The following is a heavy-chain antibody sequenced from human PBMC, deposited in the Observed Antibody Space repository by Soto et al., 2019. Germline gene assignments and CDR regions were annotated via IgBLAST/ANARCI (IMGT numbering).Heavy chain of an antibody. J-gene: IGHJ3*02. CDR1: GFTFSNYA. V-gene: IGHV3-23*01. CDR2: ISGGGRST. CDR3: AKRTNWNYIRDAFDI. D-gene: IGHD1-7*01. Sequence: GGSLRLSCEASGFTFSNYAMSWVRQAPGKGLEWASNISGGGRSTYHIDSVKGRFTISRDNSKNTLYLQMSSLRAEDTAVYYCAKRTNWNYIRDAFDIWGQGTMVTVSS.